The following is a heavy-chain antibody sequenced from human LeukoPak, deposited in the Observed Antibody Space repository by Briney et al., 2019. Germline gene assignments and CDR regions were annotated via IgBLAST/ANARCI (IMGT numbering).Heavy chain of an antibody. CDR1: GGSSSGYY. J-gene: IGHJ5*02. Sequence: SETLSLTCVLYGGSSSGYYWSWIRQPPGKGLEWIGEINQSGSTNYNPSLKSRVTILVDTSKNQFSLKLSSATAEDTAVYYCARAGSGRSPDWFDPWGQGTLVTVSS. D-gene: IGHD1-26*01. V-gene: IGHV4-34*01. CDR2: INQSGST. CDR3: ARAGSGRSPDWFDP.